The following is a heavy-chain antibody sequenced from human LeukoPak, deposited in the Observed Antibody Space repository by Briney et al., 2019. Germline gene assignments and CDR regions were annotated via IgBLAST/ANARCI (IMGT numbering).Heavy chain of an antibody. J-gene: IGHJ4*02. CDR3: AHRRGGYNWNHGDFDY. CDR2: IYWDNDK. V-gene: IGHV2-5*02. D-gene: IGHD1-14*01. CDR1: GFSLTTSGVG. Sequence: ESGPTLVSPTQTLTLTCTFSGFSLTTSGVGVGWIRQPPGKAPEGLALIYWDNDKRYSPSLKTRLTITKDTSKNLVVFIMTDMDPVDTATYFCAHRRGGYNWNHGDFDYWGQGTLVTVSS.